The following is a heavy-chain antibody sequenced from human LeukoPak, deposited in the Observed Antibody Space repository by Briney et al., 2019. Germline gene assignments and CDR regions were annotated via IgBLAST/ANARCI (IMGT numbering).Heavy chain of an antibody. V-gene: IGHV3-7*01. Sequence: GGSLRLSCAASGFTFISYWMTWVRQAPGKGLEWVAHIKQDGSEKYYVDSVKGRFTISRDNGKNSLYLQMNSLRAEDTAVYYCAREGYYGSGLYYYYYMDVWGKGTTVTVSS. J-gene: IGHJ6*03. CDR3: AREGYYGSGLYYYYYMDV. CDR1: GFTFISYW. CDR2: IKQDGSEK. D-gene: IGHD3-10*01.